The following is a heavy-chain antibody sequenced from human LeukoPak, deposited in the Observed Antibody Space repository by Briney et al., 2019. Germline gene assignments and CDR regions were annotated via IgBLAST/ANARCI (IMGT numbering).Heavy chain of an antibody. J-gene: IGHJ4*02. CDR3: ARALSSGYSDYFDY. D-gene: IGHD3-22*01. Sequence: ASVKVSCKASGYTFTSYYIHWVRQAPEQGLEWMGIINPSGGSTSYAQKFQGRVTMTRDISTSTVYVELSSLRSEDTAVYYCARALSSGYSDYFDYWGQGTLVTVSS. CDR2: INPSGGST. V-gene: IGHV1-46*01. CDR1: GYTFTSYY.